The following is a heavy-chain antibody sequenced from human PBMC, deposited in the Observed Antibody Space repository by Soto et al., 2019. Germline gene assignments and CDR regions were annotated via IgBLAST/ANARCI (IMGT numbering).Heavy chain of an antibody. CDR2: IGGSGYNT. D-gene: IGHD3-22*01. J-gene: IGHJ4*02. Sequence: EVQLLESGGGLVQPGGSLRLSCAASGFTYSSQVMSWVRQAPGKGLEWVSAIGGSGYNTYYADSVKGRFTISRDNSKNTLYLQMPSLRAEDTAVYYCATPKLHDSTRWGFDSWGQGTLVIVSS. CDR3: ATPKLHDSTRWGFDS. V-gene: IGHV3-23*01. CDR1: GFTYSSQV.